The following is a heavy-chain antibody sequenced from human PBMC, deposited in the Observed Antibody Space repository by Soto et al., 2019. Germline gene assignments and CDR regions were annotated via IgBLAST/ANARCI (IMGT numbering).Heavy chain of an antibody. CDR3: AKESYYDILAFDY. Sequence: GESLKISCAASGFTFSSYAMSWVRQAPGKGLEWVSAISGSGGSTYYADSVKGRFTISRDNSKNTLYLQMNSLRAEDTAVYYCAKESYYDILAFDYWGQGTLVTVSS. J-gene: IGHJ4*02. D-gene: IGHD3-9*01. CDR1: GFTFSSYA. CDR2: ISGSGGST. V-gene: IGHV3-23*01.